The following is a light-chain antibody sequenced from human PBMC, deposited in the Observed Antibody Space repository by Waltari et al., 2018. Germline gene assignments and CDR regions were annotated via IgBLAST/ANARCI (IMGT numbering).Light chain of an antibody. V-gene: IGKV3-20*01. CDR1: QSVGSSS. CDR2: RAS. J-gene: IGKJ1*01. Sequence: EIVLTQSPGTASLSPGERVTLSCRASQSVGSSSLAWYQQKPGQAPRLVIYRASSRATGIPDRFSGSGSGTAFSLTISRLEPEDFAVYYCQQHGTLPATFGQGTKVEIK. CDR3: QQHGTLPAT.